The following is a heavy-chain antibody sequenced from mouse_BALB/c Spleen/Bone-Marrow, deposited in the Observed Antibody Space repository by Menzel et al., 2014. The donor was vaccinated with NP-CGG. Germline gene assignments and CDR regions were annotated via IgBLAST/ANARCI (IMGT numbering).Heavy chain of an antibody. D-gene: IGHD1-1*01. CDR3: ARSRDYGSSYYAMDY. CDR2: IDPANGNT. Sequence: EVQLQQSGAELVKPGASVKLSCTASGFNIKDTYMRWVKQRPEQGLEWIGRIDPANGNTKYDPNFQGKATITADTSSNTAYLQLSSLTSEDTAVYYCARSRDYGSSYYAMDYWGQGTSVTVSS. V-gene: IGHV14-3*02. J-gene: IGHJ4*01. CDR1: GFNIKDTY.